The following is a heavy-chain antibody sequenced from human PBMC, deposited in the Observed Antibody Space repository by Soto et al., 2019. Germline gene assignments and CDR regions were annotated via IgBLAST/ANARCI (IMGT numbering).Heavy chain of an antibody. D-gene: IGHD6-13*01. CDR2: IYYSGCT. CDR3: ATSYGNAWYTY. V-gene: IGHV4-39*07. CDR1: GGSISSSSYY. J-gene: IGHJ4*02. Sequence: SETLSLTCTVSGGSISSSSYYWGWIRQPPGKGLEWIGSIYYSGCTYYNPSLKSRLTISVDTSRNQFSLQLSSVTVADTAVYYCATSYGNAWYTYWGQGTQVTVSS.